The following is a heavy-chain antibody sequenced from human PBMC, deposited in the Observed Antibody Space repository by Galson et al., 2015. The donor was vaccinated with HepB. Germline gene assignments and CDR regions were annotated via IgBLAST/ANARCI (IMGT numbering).Heavy chain of an antibody. Sequence: SLRLSCAASGFTISTYWMHWVRQAQGKGLVWVSRINSDASSTDYADSVRGRFTISRDNAKNTLDLQMNSLRAEDTAVYYCARDRNLYYYNSGGFLSWGRGTLVTVSS. CDR1: GFTISTYW. CDR2: INSDASST. CDR3: ARDRNLYYYNSGGFLS. J-gene: IGHJ4*02. D-gene: IGHD3-22*01. V-gene: IGHV3-74*01.